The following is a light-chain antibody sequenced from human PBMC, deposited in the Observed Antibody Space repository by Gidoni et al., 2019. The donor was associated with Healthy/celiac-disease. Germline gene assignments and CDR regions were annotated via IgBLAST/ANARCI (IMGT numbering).Light chain of an antibody. V-gene: IGKV1-39*01. CDR2: AAS. CDR3: QPSYSTPLT. J-gene: IGKJ4*01. Sequence: DIQMTQSPSSLSASVGDRVTITCRASQSISSYLNWYQQKPGKAPKLLISAASSLQSGVPSRFSGSGSGTAFTLTISSLQPADFATYYCQPSYSTPLTFGGGTKVEI. CDR1: QSISSY.